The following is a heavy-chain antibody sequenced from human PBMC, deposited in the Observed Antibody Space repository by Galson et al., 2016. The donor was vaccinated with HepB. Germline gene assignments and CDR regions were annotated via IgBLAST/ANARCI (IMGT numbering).Heavy chain of an antibody. J-gene: IGHJ4*02. CDR1: GFTFGNYP. CDR3: AKGTTLQVHFGYFDH. Sequence: SLRLSCAASGFTFGNYPMMWVRQTSEKGLEWLSRISASGTDTHLADSVKGRFTTSRDNSKNTLYLQMNSLRVDDTAVYYCAKGTTLQVHFGYFDHWGQGTLVTVSS. V-gene: IGHV3-23*01. D-gene: IGHD1/OR15-1a*01. CDR2: ISASGTDT.